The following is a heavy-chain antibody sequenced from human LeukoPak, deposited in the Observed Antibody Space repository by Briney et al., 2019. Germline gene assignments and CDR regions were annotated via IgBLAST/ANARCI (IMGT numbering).Heavy chain of an antibody. V-gene: IGHV3-9*01. CDR3: AKDMSSQYSSSWYFDY. CDR1: GFTFDDYA. CDR2: ISWNSGSI. J-gene: IGHJ4*02. D-gene: IGHD6-13*01. Sequence: GGSLRLSCAASGFTFDDYAMHWVRQAPGKGLEWVSGISWNSGSIGYADSVKGRFTISRDNAKSSLYLQMNSLRAEDTALYYCAKDMSSQYSSSWYFDYWGQGTLVTVSS.